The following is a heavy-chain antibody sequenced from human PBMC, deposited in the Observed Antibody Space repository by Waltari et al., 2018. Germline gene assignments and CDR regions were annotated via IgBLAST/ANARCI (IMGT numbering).Heavy chain of an antibody. CDR3: ATSGRVVSASIAH. CDR2: ITPSSSIV. Sequence: EVQLVESGGGLVQPGGSLRLSCAAPGFTFTHYSMNWVRQAPGKGLECLSYITPSSSIVYYADSVEGRFTISRDNAKNSLYLQMDSLRAEDTAVYYCATSGRVVSASIAHWGQGTLVTVSS. J-gene: IGHJ5*02. V-gene: IGHV3-48*01. D-gene: IGHD2-21*01. CDR1: GFTFTHYS.